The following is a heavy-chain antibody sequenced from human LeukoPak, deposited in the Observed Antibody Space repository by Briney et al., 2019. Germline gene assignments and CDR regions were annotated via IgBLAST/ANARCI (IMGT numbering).Heavy chain of an antibody. CDR1: GFTFSSYA. V-gene: IGHV3-30*04. CDR2: ISYDGSNK. CDR3: ARAPPSRHFFDY. Sequence: GGSLRLSCAASGFTFSSYAMHWVRQAPGKGLEWVAVISYDGSNKYYADSVKGRFTISRDNSKNTLYLQMSSLRTEDTAVYYCARAPPSRHFFDYWGQGTLVTVSS. J-gene: IGHJ4*02. D-gene: IGHD3-3*02.